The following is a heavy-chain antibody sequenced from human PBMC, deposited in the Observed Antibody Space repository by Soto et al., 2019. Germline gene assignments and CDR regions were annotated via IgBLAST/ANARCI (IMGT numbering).Heavy chain of an antibody. CDR2: IYYSGST. CDR1: GGSISSGDYY. CDR3: ARADEVPGHFDY. J-gene: IGHJ4*02. D-gene: IGHD2-2*01. V-gene: IGHV4-30-4*01. Sequence: QVQLQESGPGLVKPSQTLSLTCAVSGGSISSGDYYWSWIRQPPGKGLEWIGYIYYSGSTYYNPSLKSRVTISLDTSKNQFSLNLSSVTPADTAVYYCARADEVPGHFDYWGQGTLVTVSS.